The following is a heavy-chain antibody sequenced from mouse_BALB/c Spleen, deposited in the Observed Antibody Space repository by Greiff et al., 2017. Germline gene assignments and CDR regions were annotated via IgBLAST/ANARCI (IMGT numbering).Heavy chain of an antibody. CDR2: IRNKANGYTT. V-gene: IGHV7-3*02. J-gene: IGHJ2*01. CDR1: GFTFTDYY. Sequence: EVQVVESGGGLVQPGGSLRLSCATSGFTFTDYYMSWVRQPPGKALEWLGFIRNKANGYTTEYSASVKGRFTISRDNSQSILYLQMNTLRAEDSATYYCASLNSYYFDYWGQGTTLTVSS. D-gene: IGHD4-1*02. CDR3: ASLNSYYFDY.